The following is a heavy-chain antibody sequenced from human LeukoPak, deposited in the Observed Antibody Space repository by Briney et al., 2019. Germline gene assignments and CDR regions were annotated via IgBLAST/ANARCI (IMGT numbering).Heavy chain of an antibody. CDR1: GFTFSSYE. V-gene: IGHV3-48*03. D-gene: IGHD4-17*01. CDR2: ISSSGSTM. J-gene: IGHJ4*02. CDR3: ARVRVTVTTLDY. Sequence: GGSLRLPCAASGFTFSSYEVNWVRQAPGKGLEWVSYISSSGSTMYYADSVKGRFTVCRDNAKNSLFLQMTSLRAEDTAVYYCARVRVTVTTLDYWGQGALVTVSS.